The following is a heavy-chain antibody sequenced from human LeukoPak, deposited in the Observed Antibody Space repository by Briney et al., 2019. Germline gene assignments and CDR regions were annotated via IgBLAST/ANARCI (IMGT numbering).Heavy chain of an antibody. CDR3: ARGQQFFGVVIWGKNWFDP. J-gene: IGHJ5*02. V-gene: IGHV4-34*01. CDR2: INHSGST. Sequence: SETLSLTCAVYGGSFSGYYWSWIRQPPGKGLEWIGEINHSGSTNYNPSLKSRVTISVDTSKNQFSLKLSSVTAADTAVYYCARGQQFFGVVIWGKNWFDPWGQGTLVTVSS. CDR1: GGSFSGYY. D-gene: IGHD3-3*01.